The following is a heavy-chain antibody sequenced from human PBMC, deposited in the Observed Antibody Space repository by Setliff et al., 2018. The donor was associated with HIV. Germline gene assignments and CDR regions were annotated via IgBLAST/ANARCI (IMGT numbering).Heavy chain of an antibody. J-gene: IGHJ4*02. CDR3: AREYCSAGSCYSGR. CDR1: GGSISSSSDY. V-gene: IGHV4-39*02. D-gene: IGHD2-15*01. CDR2: IYYSGST. Sequence: SETLSLTCTVSGGSISSSSDYWGWIRQPPGKGLEWIGYIYYSGSTYYNPSLKSRITISVDTSKNQFSLKLCSVTAADTAVYYCAREYCSAGSCYSGRWGQGMLVTVSS.